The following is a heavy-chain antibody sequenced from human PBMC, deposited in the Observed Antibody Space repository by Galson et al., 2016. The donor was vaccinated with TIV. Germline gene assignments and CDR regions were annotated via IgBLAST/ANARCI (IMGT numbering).Heavy chain of an antibody. CDR2: IIPIYRTA. J-gene: IGHJ4*02. D-gene: IGHD1-14*01. CDR1: GGTFGSYA. CDR3: ARGGGITGASTPFDY. Sequence: SVKVSCKASGGTFGSYAITWVRQAPGQGPEWMGGIIPIYRTANYAEKFQGRVTVTADKSTSTAYMELSGLRFDDTAVDYCARGGGITGASTPFDYWGQGTLFTVSS. V-gene: IGHV1-69*06.